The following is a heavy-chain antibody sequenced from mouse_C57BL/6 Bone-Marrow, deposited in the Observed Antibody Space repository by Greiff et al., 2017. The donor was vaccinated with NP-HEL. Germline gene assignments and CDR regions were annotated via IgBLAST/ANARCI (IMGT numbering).Heavy chain of an antibody. V-gene: IGHV5-6*01. J-gene: IGHJ3*01. CDR1: GFTFSSYG. CDR2: ISSGGSYT. CDR3: ARPLYYGNLWFAY. D-gene: IGHD2-1*01. Sequence: EVKLVESGGDLVKPGGSLKLSCAASGFTFSSYGMSWVRQTPDKRLEWVATISSGGSYTYYPDSVKGRFTISRDNANNTLYLQMSSLKSEDTAMYYCARPLYYGNLWFAYWGQGTLVTVSA.